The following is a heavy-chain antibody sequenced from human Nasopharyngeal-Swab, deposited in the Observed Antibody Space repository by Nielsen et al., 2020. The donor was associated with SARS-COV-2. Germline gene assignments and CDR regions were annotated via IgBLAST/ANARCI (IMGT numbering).Heavy chain of an antibody. V-gene: IGHV3-21*01. CDR2: VSSSGDYI. Sequence: GESLKISCAASGFTFSIYTMNWVRQAPGKGPEWVSAVSSSGDYIYYAGSVKGRFTVSRDNAKNSVYLQMNSVRAEDTAVYYCARETPAMFAYWGQGTLVTVSS. CDR1: GFTFSIYT. CDR3: ARETPAMFAY. J-gene: IGHJ4*02.